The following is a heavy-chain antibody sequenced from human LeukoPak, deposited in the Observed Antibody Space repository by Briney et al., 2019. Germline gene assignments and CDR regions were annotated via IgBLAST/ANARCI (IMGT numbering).Heavy chain of an antibody. CDR2: VDRDWSGT. V-gene: IGHV3-74*01. Sequence: GGSLRLTCAASGCSFTSDCMHWVRQPPGKGLVWVSRVDRDWSGTAYADSVTGRFTLSRDNAKNTVYLHMNSLSAADTAVYYRATDLGWGQGTLVTVSS. J-gene: IGHJ4*02. CDR3: ATDLG. CDR1: GCSFTSDC.